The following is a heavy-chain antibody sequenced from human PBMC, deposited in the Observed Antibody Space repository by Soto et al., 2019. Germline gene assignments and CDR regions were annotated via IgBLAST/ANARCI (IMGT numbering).Heavy chain of an antibody. CDR3: GKVQWYISCHPIPFDY. V-gene: IGHV3-30*18. CDR2: ISYDGSNK. CDR1: GFTFSSYG. Sequence: QVQLVESGGGVVQPGRSLRLSCAASGFTFSSYGMHWVRQAPGKGLEWGAVISYDGSNKYYADSVKGRFTISRDNSKNTLYLQMSSLRAEDTAVYYCGKVQWYISCHPIPFDYWGQGTVETVYS. D-gene: IGHD6-19*01. J-gene: IGHJ4*02.